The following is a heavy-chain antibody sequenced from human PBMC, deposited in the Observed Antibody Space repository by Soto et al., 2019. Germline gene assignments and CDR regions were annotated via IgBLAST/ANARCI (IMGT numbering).Heavy chain of an antibody. CDR2: INSDGSST. CDR3: ARVPPYSSSWYITYYYYYMDV. Sequence: EGQLVESGGGLVQPGGSLRLSCAASGFTFSSYWMHWVRQAPGKGLVWVSRINSDGSSTSYADSVKGRFTISRDNAKNTLYLQMNSLGAEDTAVYYCARVPPYSSSWYITYYYYYMDVWGKGTTVTVSS. J-gene: IGHJ6*03. V-gene: IGHV3-74*01. D-gene: IGHD6-13*01. CDR1: GFTFSSYW.